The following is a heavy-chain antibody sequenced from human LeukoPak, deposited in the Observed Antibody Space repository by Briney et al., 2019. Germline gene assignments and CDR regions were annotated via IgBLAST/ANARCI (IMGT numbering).Heavy chain of an antibody. D-gene: IGHD2/OR15-2a*01. J-gene: IGHJ6*02. CDR1: GGTFSSYA. V-gene: IGHV1-69*13. CDR3: ASRMRSFYYYGMDV. Sequence: GASVKVSCKASGGTFSSYAISWVRQAPGQGLEWMGGTIPIFGTANYAQKFQGRVTITADESTSTAYMELSSLRSEDTAVYYCASRMRSFYYYGMDVWGQGTTVTVSS. CDR2: TIPIFGTA.